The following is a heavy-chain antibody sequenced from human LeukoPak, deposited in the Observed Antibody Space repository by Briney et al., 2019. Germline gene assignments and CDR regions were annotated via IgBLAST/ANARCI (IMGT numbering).Heavy chain of an antibody. D-gene: IGHD3-3*01. V-gene: IGHV3-23*01. J-gene: IGHJ6*02. CDR2: ISGSGGST. CDR3: AKDLPSVSGENYDFWSGYYYYYGMDV. Sequence: GGSLRLSCAASGFTFSSYAMSWVRQAPGKGLEWVSAISGSGGSTYYADSVKGRFTISRDNSKNTLYLHMNSLRAEDTAVYYCAKDLPSVSGENYDFWSGYYYYYGMDVWGQGTTVTVSS. CDR1: GFTFSSYA.